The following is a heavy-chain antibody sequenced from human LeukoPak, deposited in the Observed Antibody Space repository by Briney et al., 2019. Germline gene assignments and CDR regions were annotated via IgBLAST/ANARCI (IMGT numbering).Heavy chain of an antibody. Sequence: PGGSLRLSCVASGFTFSSLAMNWVRQAPGKGLEWVSSISSNSSYIQYADSVKGRFTISRDNARNSLCLQMNNLRAEDTAVYYCASLPWLVRWIYYWGQGTLVTVSS. J-gene: IGHJ4*02. D-gene: IGHD6-19*01. V-gene: IGHV3-21*01. CDR3: ASLPWLVRWIYY. CDR2: ISSNSSYI. CDR1: GFTFSSLA.